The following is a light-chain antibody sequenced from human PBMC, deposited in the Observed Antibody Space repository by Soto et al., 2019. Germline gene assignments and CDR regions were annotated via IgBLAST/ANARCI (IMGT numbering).Light chain of an antibody. V-gene: IGLV1-44*01. CDR1: RSNIGSNT. CDR2: RNN. CDR3: AAWDNSLNGRGV. Sequence: QLVLTQPPSTSGTPGQRVTISCSGSRSNIGSNTVNWYQQFPGTAPKLLIYRNNQRPSGVPDRFSGSKSGTSASLAISGLQSEDEADYYCAAWDNSLNGRGVFGGGTKVTVL. J-gene: IGLJ3*02.